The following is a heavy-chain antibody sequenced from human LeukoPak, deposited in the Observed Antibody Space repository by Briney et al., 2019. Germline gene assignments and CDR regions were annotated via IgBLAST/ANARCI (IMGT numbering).Heavy chain of an antibody. CDR2: IIPIFGTA. J-gene: IGHJ5*02. Sequence: SVKVSCKASGGTFSSYAISWVRQAPGQGLEWMGGIIPIFGTASYAQKFQGRVTITTDESTSTAYMELSSLRSEDTAVYYCARGCYGSGSYFWFDPWGQGTLVTVSS. D-gene: IGHD3-10*01. CDR1: GGTFSSYA. V-gene: IGHV1-69*05. CDR3: ARGCYGSGSYFWFDP.